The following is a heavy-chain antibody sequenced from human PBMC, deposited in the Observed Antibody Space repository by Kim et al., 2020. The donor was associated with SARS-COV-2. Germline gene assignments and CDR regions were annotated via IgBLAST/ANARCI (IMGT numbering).Heavy chain of an antibody. CDR2: IYSGGST. D-gene: IGHD6-19*01. Sequence: GGSLRLSCAASGFTVSSNYMSWVRQAPGKGLEWVSVIYSGGSTYYADSVKGRFTISRDNSKNTLYLQMNSLRAEDTAVYYCAIGSSSGWYERIDYWGQGTLVTVSS. J-gene: IGHJ4*02. CDR1: GFTVSSNY. CDR3: AIGSSSGWYERIDY. V-gene: IGHV3-66*01.